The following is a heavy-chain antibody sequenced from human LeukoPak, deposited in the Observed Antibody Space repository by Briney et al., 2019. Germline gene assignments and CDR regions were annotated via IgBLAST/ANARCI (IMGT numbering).Heavy chain of an antibody. D-gene: IGHD3-9*01. J-gene: IGHJ5*02. V-gene: IGHV4-34*01. CDR3: ARRGRVLRYFGFIYWFDP. CDR1: GGSFSGYY. Sequence: SETLSLTCAVYGGSFSGYYWSWIRQPPGKGLEWIGEINHSGSTNYNPSLKSRVTISVDTSKNQFSLKLSSVTAADTAVYYCARRGRVLRYFGFIYWFDPWGQGTLVTVSS. CDR2: INHSGST.